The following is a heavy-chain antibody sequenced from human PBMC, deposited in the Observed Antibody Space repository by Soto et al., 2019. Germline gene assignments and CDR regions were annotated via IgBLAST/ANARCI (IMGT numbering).Heavy chain of an antibody. Sequence: GGSLRLSCAASGFTFSSYWMSWVRQAPGKGLEWVANIKQDGSEKYYVDSVKGRFTISRDNAKNSLYLQMNSLRAEDTAVYYCARGAPVLRFLEDHFDYWGQGTLVTVSS. CDR2: IKQDGSEK. CDR3: ARGAPVLRFLEDHFDY. CDR1: GFTFSSYW. J-gene: IGHJ4*02. V-gene: IGHV3-7*01. D-gene: IGHD3-3*01.